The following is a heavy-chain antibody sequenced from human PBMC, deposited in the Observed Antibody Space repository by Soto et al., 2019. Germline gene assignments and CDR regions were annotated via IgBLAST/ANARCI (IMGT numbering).Heavy chain of an antibody. CDR1: GYTFTTYY. Sequence: QVQLVQSGAEVKKPGASVKLSCKASGYTFTTYYMHWVRQAPGQGLEWMGIINPSRGDTTYTQKFQGRLTMTRDTSTSTFYMELSSLTSEDTAVYYCASDRVLIAGYFDSWGQGTLVSVSS. V-gene: IGHV1-46*01. CDR3: ASDRVLIAGYFDS. D-gene: IGHD3-22*01. J-gene: IGHJ4*02. CDR2: INPSRGDT.